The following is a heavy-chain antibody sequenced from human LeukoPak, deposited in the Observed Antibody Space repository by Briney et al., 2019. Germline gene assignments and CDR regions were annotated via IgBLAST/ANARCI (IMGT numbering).Heavy chain of an antibody. CDR3: ARDRYYDDAFDI. CDR1: GFTFSSHS. D-gene: IGHD3-22*01. CDR2: ISTSSSYI. V-gene: IGHV3-21*01. Sequence: GGSLRLSCAASGFTFSSHSMTWVRQAPGKGLEWVSSISTSSSYIYYADSVKGRFTISRDNAKNSLYLQMNSLRAEDTAVYYCARDRYYDDAFDIWGQGTMVTVSS. J-gene: IGHJ3*02.